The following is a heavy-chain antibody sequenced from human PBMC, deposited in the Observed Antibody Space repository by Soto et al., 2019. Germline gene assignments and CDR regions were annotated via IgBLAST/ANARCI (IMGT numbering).Heavy chain of an antibody. D-gene: IGHD3-22*01. CDR1: GFTFSIYS. V-gene: IGHV3-48*01. Sequence: PGGSLRLSCAASGFTFSIYSMNWVRQAPGKGLEWVSYIMPGSSHIFYADSVKGRFTISRDNDKNSLYLQMNSLRAEDTAVYYCARDSDDSSGYYLLGVYYFDYWGQGTLVTVSS. J-gene: IGHJ4*02. CDR3: ARDSDDSSGYYLLGVYYFDY. CDR2: IMPGSSHI.